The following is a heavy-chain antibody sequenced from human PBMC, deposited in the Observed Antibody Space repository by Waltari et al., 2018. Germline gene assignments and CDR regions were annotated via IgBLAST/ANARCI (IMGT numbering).Heavy chain of an antibody. J-gene: IGHJ6*03. V-gene: IGHV1-24*01. CDR3: ATALERATPDHYYYYYMDV. CDR2: FDPEDGET. Sequence: QVQLVQSGAEVKKPGASVKVSCKVSGYTLTELSMHWVRQAPGKGLEWMGGFDPEDGETIYAQNFRGRVTMTEDTSTDTAYMELSSLRSEDTAVYYCATALERATPDHYYYYYMDVWGKGTTVTIAS. CDR1: GYTLTELS. D-gene: IGHD1-26*01.